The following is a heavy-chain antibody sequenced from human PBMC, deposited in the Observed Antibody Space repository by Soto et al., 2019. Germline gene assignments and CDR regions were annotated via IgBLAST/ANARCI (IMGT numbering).Heavy chain of an antibody. CDR3: AKDYFYGDYDYYYYMDV. CDR1: GFTFSSYA. CDR2: ISGSGGST. J-gene: IGHJ6*03. D-gene: IGHD4-17*01. Sequence: GGSLRLSCAASGFTFSSYAMSWVRQAPGKGLEWVSAISGSGGSTYYADSVKGRFTISRDNSKNTLYLQMNSLRAEDTAVYYCAKDYFYGDYDYYYYMDVWGKGTTVTVSS. V-gene: IGHV3-23*01.